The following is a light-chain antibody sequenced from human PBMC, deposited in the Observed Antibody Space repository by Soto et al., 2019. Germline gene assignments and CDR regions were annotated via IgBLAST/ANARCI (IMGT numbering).Light chain of an antibody. J-gene: IGLJ2*01. Sequence: QSVLTQPASVSGSPGQSITISCTGTSSDVGSYNLVSWYQQHPGKAPKLMIYEGRKRPSGVSNRFSGSKSGNTASLTSSGLQADDEADYYCCAYAGSSTYVVFGGGTKLTVL. CDR2: EGR. V-gene: IGLV2-23*01. CDR3: CAYAGSSTYVV. CDR1: SSDVGSYNL.